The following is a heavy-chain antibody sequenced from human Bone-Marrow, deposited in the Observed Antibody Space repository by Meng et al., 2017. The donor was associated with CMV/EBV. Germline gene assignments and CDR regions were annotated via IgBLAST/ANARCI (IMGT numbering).Heavy chain of an antibody. J-gene: IGHJ6*02. CDR1: GGSFSDYY. CDR2: INRSGSS. D-gene: IGHD6-19*01. Sequence: SETLSLTCGVYGGSFSDYYWSWIRQPPGKGLEWIGEINRSGSSSYNPSLKSQVTISIDTSKNQFSLKVNSVTAAETAIYYCARESFSVAGSFYYGMDVWGQGTTVTVSS. CDR3: ARESFSVAGSFYYGMDV. V-gene: IGHV4-34*01.